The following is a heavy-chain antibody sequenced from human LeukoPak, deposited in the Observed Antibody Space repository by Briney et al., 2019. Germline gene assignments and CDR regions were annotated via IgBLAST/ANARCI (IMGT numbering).Heavy chain of an antibody. CDR1: GGSISGYY. D-gene: IGHD3-10*01. CDR2: IYYSGST. V-gene: IGHV4-59*01. J-gene: IGHJ4*02. CDR3: ARDIYGSGYGYFDQ. Sequence: SETLSLTCTVSGGSISGYYWTWIRQPPGKGLEWIGYIYYSGSTNYHPSLKSRVTLSVDTSKKQFSLKLSSVTAADTAMYYCARDIYGSGYGYFDQWGQGALVTVSS.